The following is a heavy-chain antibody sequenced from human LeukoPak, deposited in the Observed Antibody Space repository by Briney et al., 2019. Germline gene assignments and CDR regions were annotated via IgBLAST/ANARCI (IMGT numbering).Heavy chain of an antibody. CDR1: GFIFDDYA. CDR2: ISWNSGSI. D-gene: IGHD3-9*01. J-gene: IGHJ4*02. V-gene: IGHV3-9*01. CDR3: AKDRYFDRQLIES. Sequence: PGRSLRLSCAASGFIFDDYAMHWVRQAPGKGLEWVSGISWNSGSIDYADSVKGRFTISRDNAKNSLYLQMNSLRAEDTALYYCAKDRYFDRQLIESWGLGTLVTVSS.